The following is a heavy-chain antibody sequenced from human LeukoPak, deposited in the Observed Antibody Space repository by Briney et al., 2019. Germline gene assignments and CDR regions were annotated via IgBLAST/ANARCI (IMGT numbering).Heavy chain of an antibody. CDR3: ARELRDSGYDLGHYYYYYGMDV. D-gene: IGHD5-12*01. CDR2: INPSGGST. J-gene: IGHJ6*04. V-gene: IGHV1-46*01. CDR1: GYTFTRYY. Sequence: ASVKVSCKASGYTFTRYYMHWVRQAPGQGLEWMGIINPSGGSTSYAQKFQGRVTMTRDTSTSTVYMELSSLRSEDTAVYYCARELRDSGYDLGHYYYYYGMDVWGKGTTVTVSS.